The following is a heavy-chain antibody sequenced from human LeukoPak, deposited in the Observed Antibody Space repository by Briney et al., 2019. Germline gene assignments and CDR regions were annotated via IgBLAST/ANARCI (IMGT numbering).Heavy chain of an antibody. CDR2: VYYSGRT. CDR1: GGSISSGDYY. D-gene: IGHD6-6*01. CDR3: ARAVYSNSYHFDY. J-gene: IGHJ4*02. Sequence: SQTLSLTCTVSGGSISSGDYYWSWIRQPPGKGLEWIGHVYYSGRTYYNPSLKSRLTVPVDTSKNQFSLKLSSVTAADTAVYYCARAVYSNSYHFDYWGQGTLLTVSS. V-gene: IGHV4-30-4*08.